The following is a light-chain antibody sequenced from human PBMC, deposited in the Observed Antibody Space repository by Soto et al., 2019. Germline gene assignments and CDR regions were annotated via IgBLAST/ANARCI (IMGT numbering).Light chain of an antibody. CDR2: GAS. Sequence: QSAGTLALSPGERASLSERASQTISSNYLAWYHQKPGQAPRLLTYGASNRATGISARFSGSGSGTDSPLTISSLEPEDFAVYYCQQRSNWPITFGQGTLLEI. CDR3: QQRSNWPIT. J-gene: IGKJ5*01. CDR1: QTISSNY. V-gene: IGKV3-11*01.